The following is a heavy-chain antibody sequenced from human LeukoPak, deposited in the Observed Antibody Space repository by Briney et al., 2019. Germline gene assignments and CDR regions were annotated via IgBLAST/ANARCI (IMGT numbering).Heavy chain of an antibody. J-gene: IGHJ4*02. CDR2: IYTSGST. CDR3: ARDSSSGWPYYFDY. D-gene: IGHD6-19*01. V-gene: IGHV4-61*02. CDR1: GGSISSNSYY. Sequence: SETLSLTCTVSGGSISSNSYYWGWIRPPAGKGLEWIGRIYTSGSTNYNPSLKSRVTISVDKSKNQFSLKLSSVTAADTAVYYCARDSSSGWPYYFDYWGQGTLVTVSS.